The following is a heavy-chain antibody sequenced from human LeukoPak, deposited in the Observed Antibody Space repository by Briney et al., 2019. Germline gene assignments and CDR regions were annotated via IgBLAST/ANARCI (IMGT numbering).Heavy chain of an antibody. J-gene: IGHJ4*02. V-gene: IGHV3-23*01. CDR3: ARAGMDYDSSGYYY. CDR1: GFTFSTYA. Sequence: GGSLRLSCAASGFTFSTYAMNWVRQAPGKGPEWVSTISGSGGSTYQADSVKGRFTISRDNSKNTLYLQMNSLRAEDTAVYYCARAGMDYDSSGYYYWGQGTLVTVSS. CDR2: ISGSGGST. D-gene: IGHD3-22*01.